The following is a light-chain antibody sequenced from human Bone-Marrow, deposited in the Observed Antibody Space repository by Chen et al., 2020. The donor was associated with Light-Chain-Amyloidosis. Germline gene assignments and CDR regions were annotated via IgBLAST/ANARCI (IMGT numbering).Light chain of an antibody. CDR3: QQTYSSGYT. Sequence: DIQTTQSHSSLSATVGDRVTITCRASESMSNSLNWYQQRPGEAPKHLIYESSTWQSGVPSRFSGRGSGSGTEFNLTIISLHPEDFSTYYCQQTYSSGYTFGQGTKLEL. J-gene: IGKJ2*01. CDR2: ESS. V-gene: IGKV1-39*01. CDR1: ESMSNS.